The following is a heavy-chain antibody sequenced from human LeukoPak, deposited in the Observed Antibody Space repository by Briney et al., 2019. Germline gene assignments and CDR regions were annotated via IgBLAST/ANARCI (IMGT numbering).Heavy chain of an antibody. CDR2: ISGSGGST. CDR1: GFTFSSYA. J-gene: IGHJ4*02. V-gene: IGHV3-23*01. CDR3: AKDHRGYSGYEYDY. D-gene: IGHD5-12*01. Sequence: GGSLRLSCVASGFTFSSYAMSWVRQAPGKGLEWVSAISGSGGSTYYADSVKGRFTISRDNSKNTLYLQMNSLRAEDTAVYYCAKDHRGYSGYEYDYWGQGTLVTVSS.